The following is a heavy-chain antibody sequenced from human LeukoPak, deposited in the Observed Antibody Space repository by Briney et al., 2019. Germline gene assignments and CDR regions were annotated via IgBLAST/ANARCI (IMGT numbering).Heavy chain of an antibody. Sequence: GGSLRLSCAASGFTFSNYNMNWVRQAPGKGLVWVSRINSDGSSTSYADSVKGRFTISRDNAKNTLYLQMNSLRAEDTAVYYCARDRRLWNMDVWGTGTTVTISS. J-gene: IGHJ6*03. D-gene: IGHD4/OR15-4a*01. CDR1: GFTFSNYN. V-gene: IGHV3-74*01. CDR2: INSDGSST. CDR3: ARDRRLWNMDV.